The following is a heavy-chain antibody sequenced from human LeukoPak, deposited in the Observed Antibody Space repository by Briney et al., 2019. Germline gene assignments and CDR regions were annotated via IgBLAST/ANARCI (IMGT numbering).Heavy chain of an antibody. J-gene: IGHJ4*02. V-gene: IGHV3-23*01. CDR3: AKVRTGHYFDY. CDR2: ISSSGGST. D-gene: IGHD3/OR15-3a*01. CDR1: GFTFSSYS. Sequence: PGGSLRLSCAASGFTFSSYSMNWVRQAPGKGLEWVSSISSSGGSTYYADSVKGRFTISRDDSKNTLYVQMNSLRAEDTAVYYCAKVRTGHYFDYWGQGTLVTVSS.